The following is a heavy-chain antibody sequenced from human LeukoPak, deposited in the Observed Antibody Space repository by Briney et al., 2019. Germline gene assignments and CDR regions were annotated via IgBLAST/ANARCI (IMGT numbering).Heavy chain of an antibody. Sequence: GGSLRLSCAASGFTFSSYAMSWVRQAPGKGLEWVSTISGSGGSTYYADSVKGRFTITRDNSKNSLYLQMNSLRAEDTALHYCAKGANVAVAGTCWFDPWGQGTLVTVSS. V-gene: IGHV3-23*01. CDR2: ISGSGGST. CDR1: GFTFSSYA. CDR3: AKGANVAVAGTCWFDP. D-gene: IGHD6-19*01. J-gene: IGHJ5*02.